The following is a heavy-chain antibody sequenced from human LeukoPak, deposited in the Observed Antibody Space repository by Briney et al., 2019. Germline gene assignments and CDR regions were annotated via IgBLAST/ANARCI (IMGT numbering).Heavy chain of an antibody. CDR2: ISGSGGST. D-gene: IGHD3-16*01. Sequence: GGSLRLSCAASGFTFSDHYMGWVRQAPGKGLEWVSAISGSGGSTYYADSVKGRFTISRDNSKNTLYLQMNSLRAEDTAVYYCAKDIRGFGGLTDYWGQGTLVTVSS. V-gene: IGHV3-23*01. CDR1: GFTFSDHY. CDR3: AKDIRGFGGLTDY. J-gene: IGHJ4*02.